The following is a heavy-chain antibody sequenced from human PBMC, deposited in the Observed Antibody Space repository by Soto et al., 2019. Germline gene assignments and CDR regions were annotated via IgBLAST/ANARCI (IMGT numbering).Heavy chain of an antibody. D-gene: IGHD2-21*01. V-gene: IGHV3-7*01. J-gene: IGHJ3*01. CDR2: IKQDGSEK. Sequence: EVQLVESGGGLVQPGGSLRLSCAASGFTFSSYWMSWVRQAPGKGLEWVANIKQDGSEKYYVDSVKGRFTISRDNAKNSMYLEMNILRVEDTAVDYCAREVTEPIEVVIASDACALWGDGTMVTVCS. CDR1: GFTFSSYW. CDR3: AREVTEPIEVVIASDACAL.